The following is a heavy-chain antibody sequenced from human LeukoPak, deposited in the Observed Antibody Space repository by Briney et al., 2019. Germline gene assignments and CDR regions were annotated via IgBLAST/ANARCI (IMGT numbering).Heavy chain of an antibody. CDR2: ISSRSTTI. D-gene: IGHD3-22*01. J-gene: IGHJ3*02. Sequence: GGSLRLSCAASGFTFSSYSMNWVRQAPGKGLEWVSYISSRSTTIYYADSVKGRFTISRDNGKNSLYLQMNSLRAEDTAVYYCARVIYYDSSAYFDAFDTWGQGTMVTVSS. V-gene: IGHV3-48*01. CDR1: GFTFSSYS. CDR3: ARVIYYDSSAYFDAFDT.